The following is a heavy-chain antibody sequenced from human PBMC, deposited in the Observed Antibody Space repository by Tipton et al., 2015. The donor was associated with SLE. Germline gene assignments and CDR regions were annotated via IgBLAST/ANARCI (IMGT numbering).Heavy chain of an antibody. Sequence: SLRLSCAASGFTFSSYSMDWVRQAPGKGLEWVSYISSSSTIYYADSVKGRFTISRDNAKNSLYLQMNSLRAEDTAVYYCARQPRDSSGYYSDAFDIWGQGTMVTVPS. CDR3: ARQPRDSSGYYSDAFDI. CDR2: ISSSSTI. CDR1: GFTFSSYS. J-gene: IGHJ3*02. D-gene: IGHD3-22*01. V-gene: IGHV3-48*01.